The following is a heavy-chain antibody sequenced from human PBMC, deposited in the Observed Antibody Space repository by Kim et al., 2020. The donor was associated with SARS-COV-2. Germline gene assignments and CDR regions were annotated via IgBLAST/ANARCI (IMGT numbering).Heavy chain of an antibody. CDR2: ISSSGSTI. D-gene: IGHD3-3*01. Sequence: GGSLRLSCAASGFTFSDYYMSWIRQAPGKGLEWVSYISSSGSTIYYADSVKGRFTISRDNAKNSLYLQMNSLRAEDTAVYYCARGRTYDFWSGYTSPHYYYYGMDVWGQGTTVTVSS. CDR3: ARGRTYDFWSGYTSPHYYYYGMDV. J-gene: IGHJ6*02. CDR1: GFTFSDYY. V-gene: IGHV3-11*01.